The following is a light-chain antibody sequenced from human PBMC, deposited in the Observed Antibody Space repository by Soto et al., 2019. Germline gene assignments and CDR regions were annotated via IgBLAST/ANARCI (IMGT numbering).Light chain of an antibody. CDR2: EAT. Sequence: QSVLTQPASVSGSPEQSITISCTGTSSDVGSYNLVSWYQQHPGKAPKVMIYEATKRPSGVSNRFSGSRSGNTASLTISGLQAEDEADYHCSSYTSRTTPVFGGGTKLTVL. CDR1: SSDVGSYNL. J-gene: IGLJ2*01. V-gene: IGLV2-14*02. CDR3: SSYTSRTTPV.